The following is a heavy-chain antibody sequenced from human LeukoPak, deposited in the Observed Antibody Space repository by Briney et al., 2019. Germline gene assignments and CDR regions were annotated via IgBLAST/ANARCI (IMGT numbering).Heavy chain of an antibody. CDR3: AGSYGSGSYYGGNWFDP. Sequence: VATVKISCXASGYTFTGYYMHWVRQARGQGLEWMARINPNSGGTNYAQRFQDRVTMTRDTSISIVYMDLSSLRSDDTAVYYCAGSYGSGSYYGGNWFDPWGQGTLVTVSS. D-gene: IGHD3-10*01. CDR1: GYTFTGYY. V-gene: IGHV1-2*06. CDR2: INPNSGGT. J-gene: IGHJ5*02.